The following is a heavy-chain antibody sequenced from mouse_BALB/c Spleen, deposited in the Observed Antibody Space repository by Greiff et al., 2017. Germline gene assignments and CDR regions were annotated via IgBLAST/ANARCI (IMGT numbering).Heavy chain of an antibody. D-gene: IGHD3-2*01. CDR2: IWSGGST. J-gene: IGHJ4*01. CDR3: ARNGDSSGYVAMDY. CDR1: GFSLTSYG. Sequence: VKLQESGPGLVQPSQSLSITCTVSGFSLTSYGVHWVRQSPGKGLEWLGVIWSGGSTDYNAAFISRLSISKDNSKSQVFFRMNSLQANDTAIYYCARNGDSSGYVAMDYWGQGTSVTVSS. V-gene: IGHV2-2*02.